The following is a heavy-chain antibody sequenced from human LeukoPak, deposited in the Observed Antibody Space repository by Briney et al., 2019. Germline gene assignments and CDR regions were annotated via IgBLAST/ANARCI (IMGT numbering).Heavy chain of an antibody. CDR1: GGTFSSYA. Sequence: ASVKVSCKASGGTFSSYAISWVRQAPGQGLEWMGGIIPIFVTANYAQKFQGRVTITADESTSTAYMELSSLRSEDTAVYYCARVRQNDFWSGYYYDYWGQGTLVIVSS. V-gene: IGHV1-69*13. J-gene: IGHJ4*02. CDR3: ARVRQNDFWSGYYYDY. CDR2: IIPIFVTA. D-gene: IGHD3-3*01.